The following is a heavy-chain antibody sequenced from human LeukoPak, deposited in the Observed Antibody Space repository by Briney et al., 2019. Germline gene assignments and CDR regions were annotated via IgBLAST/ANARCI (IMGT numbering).Heavy chain of an antibody. CDR1: GYTFTGYY. Sequence: ASVKVSCKASGYTFTGYYMHWVRQAPGQGLEWMGWINPNSGGTNYAQKFQGRVTMTRDTSISTAYMELSRLRSDDTAVYYCARDSRRIVVVPAAIPYWGRGTLVTVSS. J-gene: IGHJ4*02. CDR3: ARDSRRIVVVPAAIPY. CDR2: INPNSGGT. V-gene: IGHV1-2*02. D-gene: IGHD2-2*02.